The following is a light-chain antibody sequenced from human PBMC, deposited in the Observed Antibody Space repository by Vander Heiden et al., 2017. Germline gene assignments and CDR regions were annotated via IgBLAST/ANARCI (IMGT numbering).Light chain of an antibody. Sequence: EIVLTQSPGTLSLSPGERATFSCRASQSVSSSYLAWYQQKPGQAPRLLIYGAFSRATGIPDRCSGSGSGTDFTLTISRLEPEDFAVYYCQQYGSSPPWTFGQGTKVEIK. V-gene: IGKV3-20*01. CDR3: QQYGSSPPWT. CDR1: QSVSSSY. J-gene: IGKJ1*01. CDR2: GAF.